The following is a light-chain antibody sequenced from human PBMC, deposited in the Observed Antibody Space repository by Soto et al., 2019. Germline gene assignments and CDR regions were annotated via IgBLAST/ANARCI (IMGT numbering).Light chain of an antibody. CDR3: QQSHITTLFT. J-gene: IGKJ2*01. CDR2: AAS. Sequence: DIQMTQSPSSLSASIGDRVTITCRASQNINSHLHWYQQKPGKAPKVVIYAASRLQSGVTSRFSGSGSGTEFSLTIISLEPEDFATYYCQQSHITTLFTFGKGTKLEIK. CDR1: QNINSH. V-gene: IGKV1-39*01.